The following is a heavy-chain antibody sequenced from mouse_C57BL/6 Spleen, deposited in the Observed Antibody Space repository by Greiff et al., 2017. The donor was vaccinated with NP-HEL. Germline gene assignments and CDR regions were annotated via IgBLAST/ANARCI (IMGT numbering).Heavy chain of an antibody. J-gene: IGHJ4*01. Sequence: QVQLQQSGAELVMPGASVKLSCKASGYTFTSYWMHWVKQRPGQGLEWIGEIDPSDSYTNYNQKFKGKSTLTVDKSSSTAYMQLSSLTSEDSAVYYCAIGRGSSYDYAMDYWGQGTSVTVSS. CDR1: GYTFTSYW. V-gene: IGHV1-69*01. D-gene: IGHD1-1*01. CDR3: AIGRGSSYDYAMDY. CDR2: IDPSDSYT.